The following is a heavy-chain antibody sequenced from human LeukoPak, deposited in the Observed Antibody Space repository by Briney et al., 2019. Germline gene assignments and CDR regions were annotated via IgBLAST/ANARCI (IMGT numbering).Heavy chain of an antibody. J-gene: IGHJ4*02. CDR2: ISGSGGST. Sequence: GGSLRLSCAGSGLSFGSYAMGWVRQAPGKGLEWVSAISGSGGSTYYADPVKGRFTISKDTSKNTLSLQTNSQSAEDTAVYYCAKALTTVTTSFDYWGQGTLVTVSS. CDR1: GLSFGSYA. CDR3: AKALTTVTTSFDY. V-gene: IGHV3-23*01. D-gene: IGHD4-17*01.